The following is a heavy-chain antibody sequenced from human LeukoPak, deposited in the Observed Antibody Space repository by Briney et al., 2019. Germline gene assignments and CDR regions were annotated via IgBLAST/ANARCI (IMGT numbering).Heavy chain of an antibody. J-gene: IGHJ4*02. Sequence: SETLSLTCTVSGGSISSYYWSWIRQPPGKGLEWIGYIYYSGSTNYNPSLKSRVTISVDTSKNQFSLKLSSVTAADTAVYYCARESVAAAVLYWGQGTLVTVSS. CDR2: IYYSGST. D-gene: IGHD6-13*01. CDR3: ARESVAAAVLY. V-gene: IGHV4-59*01. CDR1: GGSISSYY.